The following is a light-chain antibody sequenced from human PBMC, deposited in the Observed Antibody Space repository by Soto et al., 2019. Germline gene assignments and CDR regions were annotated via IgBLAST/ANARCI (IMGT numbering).Light chain of an antibody. CDR3: QQSYRAPRV. J-gene: IGKJ1*01. Sequence: DVQMTQCPSSLSASVRDRVTITCRASQSIGTYLNWYQVKSGGAPDLLIFGASLLQSGVPSRFSGTGSGTDFTLIISSLQPEDYATYYCQQSYRAPRVLGQGTKVDIK. CDR1: QSIGTY. CDR2: GAS. V-gene: IGKV1-39*01.